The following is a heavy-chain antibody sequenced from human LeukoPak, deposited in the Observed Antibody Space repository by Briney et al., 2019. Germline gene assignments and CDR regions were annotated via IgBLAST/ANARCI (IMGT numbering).Heavy chain of an antibody. D-gene: IGHD4-17*01. J-gene: IGHJ4*02. CDR2: IYYSGST. CDR3: ARIYGDYVDY. Sequence: SETLSLTCTVSGGSISSSSYYWDWIRQPPGKGLEWIGSIYYSGSTYYNPSLKSRVTISVDTSKNQFSLKLSSVTAADTAVYYCARIYGDYVDYWGQGTLVTVSS. CDR1: GGSISSSSYY. V-gene: IGHV4-39*01.